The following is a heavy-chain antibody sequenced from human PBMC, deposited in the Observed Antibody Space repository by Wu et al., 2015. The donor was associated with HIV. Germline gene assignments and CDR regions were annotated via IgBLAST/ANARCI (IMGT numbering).Heavy chain of an antibody. V-gene: IGHV1-18*01. J-gene: IGHJ4*02. CDR2: ISGKNDDT. CDR3: ARDIVVMVAATIPLDY. D-gene: IGHD2-15*01. Sequence: QVQLLQSGGEVKKPGASVKVSCKASGYTFTNYGTSWVRQAPGQRLEWMGWISGKNDDTSYAQKLQARVTMTKDTSTRTAYMELRSLRSDDTAMYYCARDIVVMVAATIPLDYWGQGTLVTVSS. CDR1: GYTFTNYG.